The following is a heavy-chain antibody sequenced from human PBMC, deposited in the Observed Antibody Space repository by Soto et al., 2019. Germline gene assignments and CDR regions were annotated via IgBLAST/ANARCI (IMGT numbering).Heavy chain of an antibody. CDR2: ISAYNGNT. CDR3: ARAEPFLDY. CDR1: GDTFISYG. J-gene: IGHJ4*02. Sequence: ASVKVSCKASGDTFISYGISWVRQAPGQGLEWMGWISAYNGNTNYAQKLQGRVTMTTDTSTSTAYMEMTSLRSDDTAVYYCARAEPFLDYWGQGTPVTVSS. V-gene: IGHV1-18*01.